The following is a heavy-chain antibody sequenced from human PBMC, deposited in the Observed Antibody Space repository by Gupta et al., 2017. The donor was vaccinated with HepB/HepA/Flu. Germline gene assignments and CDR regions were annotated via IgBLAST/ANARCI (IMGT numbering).Heavy chain of an antibody. V-gene: IGHV3-23*01. CDR1: GFGFRNSA. D-gene: IGHD3-22*01. Sequence: EVQLLQSGGGLAQQGGSLRLSCAGPGFGFRNSAMNWVRQAPGKGLEWVSSISGSGGNTYYIAAVKGRFTVSRDNSKNTVYLQLDSLRAEDTAIYYCAKDLYDSSGYYLDHWGQGTLVTVAS. CDR3: AKDLYDSSGYYLDH. J-gene: IGHJ4*02. CDR2: ISGSGGNT.